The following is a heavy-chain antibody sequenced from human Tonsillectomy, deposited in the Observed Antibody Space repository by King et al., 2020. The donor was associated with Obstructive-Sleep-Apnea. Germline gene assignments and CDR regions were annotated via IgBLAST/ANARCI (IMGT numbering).Heavy chain of an antibody. J-gene: IGHJ4*02. CDR2: IYPGDSDT. CDR3: ATSKGYCTSTSCYAPFDY. V-gene: IGHV5-51*01. CDR1: GYSFTSYW. D-gene: IGHD2-2*01. Sequence: QLVQSGAEVIKPGESLKISCKGSGYSFTSYWIGWGRQMPGKGLEWMGSIYPGDSDTRSSPSFQGQVTISADKSISTAYLQWSSLKASDTAMYYCATSKGYCTSTSCYAPFDYWGQGTLVTVSS.